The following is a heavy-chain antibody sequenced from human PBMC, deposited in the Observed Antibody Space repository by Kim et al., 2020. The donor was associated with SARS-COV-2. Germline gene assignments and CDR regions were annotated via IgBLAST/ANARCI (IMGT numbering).Heavy chain of an antibody. D-gene: IGHD1-26*01. V-gene: IGHV3-49*03. CDR3: TRTSGSYYYYYYYGMDV. Sequence: GGSLRLSCTASGFTFGDYAMSWFRQAPGKGLEWVGFIRSKAYGGTTEYAASVKGRFTISRDDSKSIAYLQMNSLKTEDTAVYYCTRTSGSYYYYYYYGMDVWGQGTTVTVSS. CDR1: GFTFGDYA. J-gene: IGHJ6*02. CDR2: IRSKAYGGTT.